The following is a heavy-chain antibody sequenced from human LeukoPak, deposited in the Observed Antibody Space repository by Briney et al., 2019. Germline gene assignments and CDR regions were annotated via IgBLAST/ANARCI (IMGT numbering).Heavy chain of an antibody. CDR3: ARDRDGYLYYFDY. Sequence: SQTLSLTCTVSGGSISCGDYYWSWIRQPPGKGLKWIGYIFYNGSTNYNPSLKSRVTISVDTSKNQFSLKLSSVTAADTAVYYCARDRDGYLYYFDYWGQGTLVTVSS. CDR1: GGSISCGDYY. J-gene: IGHJ4*02. CDR2: IFYNGST. D-gene: IGHD5-24*01. V-gene: IGHV4-30-4*01.